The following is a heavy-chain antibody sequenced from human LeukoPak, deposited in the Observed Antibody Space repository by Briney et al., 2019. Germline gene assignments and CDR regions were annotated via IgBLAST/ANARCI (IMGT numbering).Heavy chain of an antibody. V-gene: IGHV5-51*01. Sequence: GESLKISCKGSGYSFTSYWIGWVRQMPGKGLEWMGIIYPGDSDTGYSPSFQGQVTISADKSISTAYLQWSSLKASDTAMYYCARHGYDILTGYYVAFDYWGQGTLVTVSS. D-gene: IGHD3-9*01. J-gene: IGHJ4*02. CDR3: ARHGYDILTGYYVAFDY. CDR1: GYSFTSYW. CDR2: IYPGDSDT.